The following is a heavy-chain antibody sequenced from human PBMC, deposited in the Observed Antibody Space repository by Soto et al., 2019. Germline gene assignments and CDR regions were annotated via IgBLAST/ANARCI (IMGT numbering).Heavy chain of an antibody. Sequence: QITLKESGPTLVKPTQTLTLTCIFSGFSLRTSGEGVGWIRQPPGKALEWLGFIYWNDAKRYSPSLKSRLTNHKDTSKNQVVLTMTTMDPVDTATYYCAKSGSSGWYGWFDPWGQGTLVTVSS. J-gene: IGHJ5*02. CDR3: AKSGSSGWYGWFDP. CDR1: GFSLRTSGEG. V-gene: IGHV2-5*01. D-gene: IGHD6-19*01. CDR2: IYWNDAK.